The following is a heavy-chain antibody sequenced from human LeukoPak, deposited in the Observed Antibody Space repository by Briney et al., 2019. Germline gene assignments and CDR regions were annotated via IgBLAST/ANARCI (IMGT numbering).Heavy chain of an antibody. J-gene: IGHJ6*03. D-gene: IGHD6-6*01. CDR3: ARDYGSSFYYYYYYMDV. V-gene: IGHV3-7*01. CDR1: GFTFSSYS. Sequence: GGSLRLSCAASGFTFSSYSMNWVRQAPGKGLEWVANIKQDGSEKYYVDSVKGRFTISRDNAKNSLYLQMNSLRAEDTAVYYCARDYGSSFYYYYYYMDVWGKGTTVTVSS. CDR2: IKQDGSEK.